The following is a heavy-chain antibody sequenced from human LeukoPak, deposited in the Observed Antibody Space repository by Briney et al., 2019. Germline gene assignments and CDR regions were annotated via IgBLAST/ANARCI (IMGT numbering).Heavy chain of an antibody. V-gene: IGHV3-48*04. CDR2: ISSSGSTI. CDR1: GFTFSSHW. D-gene: IGHD2-15*01. J-gene: IGHJ4*02. CDR3: ARVVVGAYNFDY. Sequence: GGSLRLSCAASGFTFSSHWMHWVRQAPGKGLEWVSYISSSGSTIYYADSVKGRFTISRDNAKNSLYLQMNSLRAEDTAVYYCARVVVGAYNFDYWGQGTLVTVSS.